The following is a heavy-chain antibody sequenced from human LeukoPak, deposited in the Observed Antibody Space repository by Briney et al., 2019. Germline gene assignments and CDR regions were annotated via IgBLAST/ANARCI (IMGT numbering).Heavy chain of an antibody. D-gene: IGHD5-24*01. V-gene: IGHV7-4-1*02. J-gene: IGHJ4*02. Sequence: ASVNVSCKASGYTFTSYATNLVRQAPGQGLEWIGWINTNTGNPTYAQGFTGRVVFSLDTSVSTAYLQISSLKAEDTAVYYCARAHIFRPVEMATFDYWGKGNLVSVSS. CDR1: GYTFTSYA. CDR2: INTNTGNP. CDR3: ARAHIFRPVEMATFDY.